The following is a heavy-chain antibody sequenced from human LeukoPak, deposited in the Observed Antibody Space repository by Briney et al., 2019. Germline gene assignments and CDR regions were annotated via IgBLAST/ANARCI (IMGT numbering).Heavy chain of an antibody. J-gene: IGHJ4*02. D-gene: IGHD3-3*01. CDR2: IYYSGST. Sequence: SQTLSLTCTVSGGSISSGGYYWSWIRQHPGKGLEWIGYIYYSGSTYYNPSLKSRVTISVDTSKNQFSLKLSSVTAADTAVYYCARQKRFLGDFDYWGQGTLVTVSS. CDR3: ARQKRFLGDFDY. V-gene: IGHV4-31*03. CDR1: GGSISSGGYY.